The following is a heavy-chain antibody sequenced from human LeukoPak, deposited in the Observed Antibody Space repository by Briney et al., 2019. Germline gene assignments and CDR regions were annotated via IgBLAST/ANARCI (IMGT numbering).Heavy chain of an antibody. CDR2: ISYDGSDK. Sequence: PGGSLRLSCAASGFTFSSYGMHWVRQAPGKGLEWVAVISYDGSDKYYADSVKGRFTISRDNSKNTLSLEMNSLRAEDTAMYYCAKGLTDFDLWGRGTLVTVSS. V-gene: IGHV3-30*18. J-gene: IGHJ2*01. CDR3: AKGLTDFDL. CDR1: GFTFSSYG.